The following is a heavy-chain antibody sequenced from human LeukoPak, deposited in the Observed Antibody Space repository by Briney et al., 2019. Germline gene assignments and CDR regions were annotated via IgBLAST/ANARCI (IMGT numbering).Heavy chain of an antibody. CDR3: AKQSIAASGYYFDY. CDR1: GGSFSGYY. J-gene: IGHJ4*02. D-gene: IGHD6-6*01. V-gene: IGHV3-23*01. CDR2: ISGSGGST. Sequence: ETLSLTCAVYGGSFSGYYWSWIRQPPGKGLEWGSAISGSGGSTYYADSVKGRFTISRDNSKNTLYLQMNSLRAEDTAVYYCAKQSIAASGYYFDYWGQGTLVTVSS.